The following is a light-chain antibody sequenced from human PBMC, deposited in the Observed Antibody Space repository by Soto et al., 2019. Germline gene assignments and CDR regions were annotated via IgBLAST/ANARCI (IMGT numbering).Light chain of an antibody. J-gene: IGLJ2*01. Sequence: QSVLTQPASVSGSPGQSITICCTRTSSDVGGYNYVSWYQQHPGKAPKLMIYEVSNRPSGVSNRFSGSKSGNTASLTISGLQAEDEADYYCSSYTSSSTPYVVFGGGTKLTVL. CDR3: SSYTSSSTPYVV. CDR1: SSDVGGYNY. V-gene: IGLV2-14*01. CDR2: EVS.